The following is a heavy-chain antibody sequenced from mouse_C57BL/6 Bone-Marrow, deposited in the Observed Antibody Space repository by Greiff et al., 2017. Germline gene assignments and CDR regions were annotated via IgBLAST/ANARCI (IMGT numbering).Heavy chain of an antibody. V-gene: IGHV1-53*01. D-gene: IGHD1-1*02. Sequence: QVQLQQPGTELVKPGASVKLSCKASGYTFTSYWMHWVKQRPGQGLEWIGNINPSNGGTNYNEKFKSKATLTVDKSSSTAYMQLSSLTSADSAVYYCARLGRWLGYFDYWGQGTTLTVSS. CDR3: ARLGRWLGYFDY. CDR1: GYTFTSYW. CDR2: INPSNGGT. J-gene: IGHJ2*01.